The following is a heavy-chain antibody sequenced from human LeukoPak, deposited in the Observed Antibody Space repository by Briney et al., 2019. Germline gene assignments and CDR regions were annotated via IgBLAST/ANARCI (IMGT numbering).Heavy chain of an antibody. CDR2: ISYDGSNK. D-gene: IGHD3-22*01. Sequence: PGRSLRLSCAASGFTFSSCAMHWVRQAPGKGLEWVAVISYDGSNKYYADSVKGRFTISRDNSKNTLYLQMNSLRAEDTAVYYCAREITMIVVAPGYWGQGTLVTVSS. V-gene: IGHV3-30-3*01. CDR3: AREITMIVVAPGY. CDR1: GFTFSSCA. J-gene: IGHJ4*02.